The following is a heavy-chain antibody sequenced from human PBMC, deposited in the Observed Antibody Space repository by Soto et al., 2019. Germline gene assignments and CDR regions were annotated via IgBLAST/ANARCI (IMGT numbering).Heavy chain of an antibody. Sequence: ASVKVSCKASGGTFSSYAISWVRQAPGQGLEWMGGIIPIFGTANYAQKFQGRVTITADESTSTAYMELSSLRSEDTAVYYCATRITMIVVVRSYYYYGMDVWGQGTTVTVSS. D-gene: IGHD3-22*01. V-gene: IGHV1-69*13. CDR1: GGTFSSYA. CDR2: IIPIFGTA. CDR3: ATRITMIVVVRSYYYYGMDV. J-gene: IGHJ6*02.